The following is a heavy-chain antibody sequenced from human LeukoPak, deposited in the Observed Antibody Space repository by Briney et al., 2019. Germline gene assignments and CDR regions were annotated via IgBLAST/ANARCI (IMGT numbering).Heavy chain of an antibody. J-gene: IGHJ4*02. Sequence: PGGSLRLSCAASGFTFSNSAMSWVRQAPGKGLEWVANINQGGSAQYYVDSVKGRFTISRDNAENALYLQMNSLRAEDTAVYFCARDISASGIFFDSWGQGTLVTVSS. CDR1: GFTFSNSA. V-gene: IGHV3-7*01. CDR2: INQGGSAQ. D-gene: IGHD6-13*01. CDR3: ARDISASGIFFDS.